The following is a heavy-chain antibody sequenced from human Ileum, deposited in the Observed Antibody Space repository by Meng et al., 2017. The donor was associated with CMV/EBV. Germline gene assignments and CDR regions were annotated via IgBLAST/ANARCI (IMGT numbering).Heavy chain of an antibody. Sequence: GSLRLSCTVSGASISSGINYWSWIRQPQGKGLESIGSIDYTGSPHYNPSLKSRVTISADMSKTQFSLKLTSVTAADTAVYFCARVTGDCGGGACYEDWYRFKYYGMDVWGPGTTVTVSS. J-gene: IGHJ6*02. CDR3: ARVTGDCGGGACYEDWYRFKYYGMDV. V-gene: IGHV4-39*07. D-gene: IGHD2-15*01. CDR1: GASISSGINY. CDR2: IDYTGSP.